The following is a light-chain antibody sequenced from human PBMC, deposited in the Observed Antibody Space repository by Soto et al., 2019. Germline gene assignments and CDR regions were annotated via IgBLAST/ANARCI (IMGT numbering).Light chain of an antibody. CDR3: QHSARLPIT. CDR1: HSVNSH. V-gene: IGKV3-15*01. CDR2: GAS. Sequence: MTQGPATWSVYPGERVTLSCRTSHSVNSHVAWYQQKPGQAPRLLLYGASTRATGIPVRFSGRGFGTEFTFTISSLQSEDIAAYYCQHSARLPITLAQGTRLEIK. J-gene: IGKJ5*01.